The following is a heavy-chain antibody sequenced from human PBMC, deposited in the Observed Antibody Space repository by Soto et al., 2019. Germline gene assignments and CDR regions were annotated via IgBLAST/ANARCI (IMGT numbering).Heavy chain of an antibody. CDR1: VVKFYNYG. Sequence: PGGALSLSGPASVVKFYNYGKHWFRHARVKGLEWVAVITYDGSFQYYADSVKGRFTISRDNSKNTLSLHLNTLKPEDTAVYHCAKDRVGGTFYTPLAFWGQGTLVTVSS. V-gene: IGHV3-30*18. D-gene: IGHD1-7*01. J-gene: IGHJ4*02. CDR3: AKDRVGGTFYTPLAF. CDR2: ITYDGSFQ.